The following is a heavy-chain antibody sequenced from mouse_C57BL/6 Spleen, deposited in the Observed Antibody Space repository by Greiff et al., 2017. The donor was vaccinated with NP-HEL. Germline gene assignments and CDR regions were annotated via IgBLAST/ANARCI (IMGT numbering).Heavy chain of an antibody. J-gene: IGHJ3*01. CDR3: TRGGYDDWFAY. V-gene: IGHV1-15*01. CDR2: IDPETGGT. Sequence: VQLQQSGAELVRPGASVTLSCKASGYTFTDYEMHWVKQTPVHGLEWIGAIDPETGGTAYNQKFKGKAILTADKSSSTAYMELRSLTSEDSAVYYCTRGGYDDWFAYWGQGTLVTVSA. CDR1: GYTFTDYE. D-gene: IGHD2-2*01.